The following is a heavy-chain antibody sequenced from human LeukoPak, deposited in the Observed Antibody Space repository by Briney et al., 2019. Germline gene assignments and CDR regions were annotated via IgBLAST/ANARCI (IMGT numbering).Heavy chain of an antibody. CDR2: IWYDGSNK. D-gene: IGHD6-19*01. CDR3: AKDGIAVAGYYFDY. CDR1: GFTFSSYG. Sequence: GGSLRLSCAASGFTFSSYGMHWVRQAPGKGLEWVAVIWYDGSNKYYADSVKGRFTISRDNSKNTLYLQMNSLRAEDTAVYYCAKDGIAVAGYYFDYWGQGTLVTVSS. V-gene: IGHV3-33*06. J-gene: IGHJ4*02.